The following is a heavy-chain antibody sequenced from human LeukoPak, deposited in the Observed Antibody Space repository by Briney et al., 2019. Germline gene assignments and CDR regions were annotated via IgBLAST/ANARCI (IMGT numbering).Heavy chain of an antibody. CDR2: IYYSGTT. Sequence: SETLSLTCTVSGGSISSNSYYWGWIRQPPRKGLEWIGSIYYSGTTYYNPSLKSRVTISVDTSKNQFSLNLTSVTAVDTAVYYCARASSGPTKIVGWEDGFDIWGQGTMVTVSS. D-gene: IGHD6-19*01. V-gene: IGHV4-39*07. J-gene: IGHJ3*02. CDR3: ARASSGPTKIVGWEDGFDI. CDR1: GGSISSNSYY.